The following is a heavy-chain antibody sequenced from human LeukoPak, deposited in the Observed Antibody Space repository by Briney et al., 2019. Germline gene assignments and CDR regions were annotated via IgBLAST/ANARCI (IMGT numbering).Heavy chain of an antibody. J-gene: IGHJ4*02. D-gene: IGHD1-7*01. CDR2: IGRGGSDL. Sequence: GGSLRLSCAASGFTFSSFEMNWARQVPGKGLEWVSYIGRGGSDLYYADSVKGRFTVSRDNAKNSLFLQMNSLRADDTAVYYCARGTYYFDSWGQGTMVTVSS. CDR1: GFTFSSFE. CDR3: ARGTYYFDS. V-gene: IGHV3-48*03.